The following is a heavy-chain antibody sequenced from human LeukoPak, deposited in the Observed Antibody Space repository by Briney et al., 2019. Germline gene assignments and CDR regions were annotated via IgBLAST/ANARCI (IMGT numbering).Heavy chain of an antibody. CDR2: IYSTGST. Sequence: SETLSLTCTVSRYSITSGFYWGWIRQPPGKGLEWIGSIYSTGSTFHNPSLKSRVTILVDTSKYQVSLNLRSVTAADTAVYYCARGDSGWYLGLGFDYWGQGTLVTVSS. CDR1: RYSITSGFY. D-gene: IGHD6-19*01. CDR3: ARGDSGWYLGLGFDY. V-gene: IGHV4-38-2*02. J-gene: IGHJ4*02.